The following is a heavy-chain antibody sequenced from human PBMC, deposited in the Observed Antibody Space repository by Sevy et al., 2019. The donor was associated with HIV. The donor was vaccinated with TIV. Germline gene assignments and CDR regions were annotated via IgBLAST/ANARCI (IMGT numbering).Heavy chain of an antibody. CDR1: GFAFYEYS. Sequence: GGSLRLSCAASGFAFYEYSMSWIRQAPGKGLEWVATLSFGCGKINYADSVKGGFTISRENSKNSFYLQMDNLRVEDTALYYCAREGCSRPHDYWGQGTRVTVSS. CDR3: AREGCSRPHDY. J-gene: IGHJ4*02. V-gene: IGHV3-23*01. D-gene: IGHD2-8*01. CDR2: LSFGCGKI.